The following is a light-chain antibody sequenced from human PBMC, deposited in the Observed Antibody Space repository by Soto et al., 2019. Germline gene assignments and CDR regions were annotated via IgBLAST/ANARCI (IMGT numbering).Light chain of an antibody. CDR2: GAS. J-gene: IGKJ4*01. V-gene: IGKV1-5*01. CDR3: QQYNSFPLT. CDR1: QDISTY. Sequence: RLTQSPSSLSASVGDTVTISCRASQDISTYLAWYQQKPGKAPTLLIFGASSLHNGVPPRFAGSGSGSEFTLTINRLQPDDFATYYCQQYNSFPLTFGGGTKVEIK.